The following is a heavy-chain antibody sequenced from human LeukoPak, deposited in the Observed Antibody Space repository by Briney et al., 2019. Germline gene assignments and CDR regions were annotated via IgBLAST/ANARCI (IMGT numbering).Heavy chain of an antibody. V-gene: IGHV3-7*01. J-gene: IGHJ3*02. CDR1: GLTFSNYW. D-gene: IGHD2-15*01. CDR3: ARDLSPEELSCSAGSGGTCYYDAFDI. CDR2: IKDDGGVK. Sequence: GGSLRPSCTASGLTFSNYWMTWVRHAPGAGLEWVANIKDDGGVKYNVDTVRRRVTISTDNPKNTRFLQINSLRAEDTAVYFCARDLSPEELSCSAGSGGTCYYDAFDIWGQGTMVTVSS.